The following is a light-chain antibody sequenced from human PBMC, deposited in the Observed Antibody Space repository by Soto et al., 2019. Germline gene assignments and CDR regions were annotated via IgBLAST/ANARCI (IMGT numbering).Light chain of an antibody. V-gene: IGLV2-11*01. Sequence: QSALTQPRSVSGSPGRSVSISCTGTSSDVGGYNYVSWYQQHPDKAPKLMIYDVSKRPSGVPDRFSGSKSGNTASLTISGLQAEDEADYYCCSYVGSYTSPYGLGTGTTV. J-gene: IGLJ1*01. CDR3: CSYVGSYTSPYG. CDR2: DVS. CDR1: SSDVGGYNY.